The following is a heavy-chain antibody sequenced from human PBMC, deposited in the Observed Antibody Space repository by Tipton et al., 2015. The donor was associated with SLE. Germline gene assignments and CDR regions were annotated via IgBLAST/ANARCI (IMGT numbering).Heavy chain of an antibody. D-gene: IGHD4-17*01. J-gene: IGHJ2*01. Sequence: GLVKPSQTLSLTCTVSGFSIRSTNYFWSWVRQLPGKGLEWIGYIYDSGSTYYNPSLKSRVTISEDTSKNRVSLRLKSVSAADTAVYYCARGSDGEYVGYFDVWGPGTLVTVSS. CDR1: GFSIRSTNYF. V-gene: IGHV4-30-4*08. CDR2: IYDSGST. CDR3: ARGSDGEYVGYFDV.